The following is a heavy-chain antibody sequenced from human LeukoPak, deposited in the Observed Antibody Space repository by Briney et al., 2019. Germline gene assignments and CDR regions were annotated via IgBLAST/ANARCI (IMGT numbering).Heavy chain of an antibody. CDR2: INPNSGAT. CDR1: GYTFTAYY. V-gene: IGHV1-2*02. D-gene: IGHD6-13*01. CDR3: ARYMAAAGTFDY. J-gene: IGHJ4*02. Sequence: ASVKVSCKASGYTFTAYYMHWVRQVPGQGLEWMGWINPNSGATYYEQKFQGRVTMTRDTSISTAYMEVTRLRSDDSAMYYCARYMAAAGTFDYWGQGTLVTVSS.